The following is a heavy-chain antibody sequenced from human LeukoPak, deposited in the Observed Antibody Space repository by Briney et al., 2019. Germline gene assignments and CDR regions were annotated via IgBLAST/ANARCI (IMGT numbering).Heavy chain of an antibody. CDR1: GFTFSNYW. Sequence: GGSLRLSCAASGFTFSNYWMHWVRQAPGKGLVWVARISHDGGATNHEDSVKGRFTISRDNTKNTLYLQMNSLKVEDTAVYYCARDMDEDYSGNTLDYWGRGTPVTVSS. J-gene: IGHJ4*02. CDR3: ARDMDEDYSGNTLDY. D-gene: IGHD4-11*01. CDR2: ISHDGGAT. V-gene: IGHV3-74*01.